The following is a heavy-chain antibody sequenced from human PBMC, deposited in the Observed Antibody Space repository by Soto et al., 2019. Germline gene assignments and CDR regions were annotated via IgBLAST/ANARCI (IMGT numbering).Heavy chain of an antibody. Sequence: QVQLVESGGGVVQPGRSLRLSCAASGFTFSSYAMHWVRQAPGKGLEWVAVISYDGSNKYYADSVKGRFTISRDNSKNTRYLQMNSLRAEDTAVYYCARDNYYDSSGYPGYFDYWGQGTLVTVSS. D-gene: IGHD3-22*01. V-gene: IGHV3-30-3*01. CDR1: GFTFSSYA. CDR2: ISYDGSNK. CDR3: ARDNYYDSSGYPGYFDY. J-gene: IGHJ4*02.